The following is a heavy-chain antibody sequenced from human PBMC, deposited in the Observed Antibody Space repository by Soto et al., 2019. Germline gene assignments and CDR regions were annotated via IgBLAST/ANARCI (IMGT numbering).Heavy chain of an antibody. V-gene: IGHV4-31*03. D-gene: IGHD2-15*01. J-gene: IGHJ4*02. Sequence: SETLSLTCTVSGGSISSGAYYWSWIRQHPGKGLEWVGCIYYSGGTYYNPSLKSRVTISVDTSKNQFSLKLSSVTAADTAVYFCARGRLRMVEEFDYWGQGTLVTVSS. CDR3: ARGRLRMVEEFDY. CDR2: IYYSGGT. CDR1: GGSISSGAYY.